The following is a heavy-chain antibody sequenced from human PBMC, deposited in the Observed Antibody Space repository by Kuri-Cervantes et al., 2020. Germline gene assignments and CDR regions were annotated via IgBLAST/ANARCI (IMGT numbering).Heavy chain of an antibody. CDR2: INHSGST. D-gene: IGHD4-17*01. CDR3: ASTSHGDAFDH. J-gene: IGHJ4*02. CDR1: GGSFSGYY. Sequence: GSLRLSCAVYGGSFSGYYWSWIRKPPGKGLELIWEINHSGSTNYNPSLKSRVTISVDTYKNQFSLKLSSVTAADTAVYYCASTSHGDAFDHWGQGTLVTVSS. V-gene: IGHV4-34*01.